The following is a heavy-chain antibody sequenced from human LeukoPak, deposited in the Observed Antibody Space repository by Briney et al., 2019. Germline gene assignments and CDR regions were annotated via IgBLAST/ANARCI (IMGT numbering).Heavy chain of an antibody. V-gene: IGHV4-4*07. J-gene: IGHJ3*01. D-gene: IGHD4-17*01. CDR1: GACISNYY. CDR3: AREAGDYGDYNGFDF. CDR2: IYSSGST. Sequence: RSSETLSLTCIVSGACISNYYWSWIRQPAGEGLEWIGRIYSSGSTNYTPSLKSRVTMSVDPSNNQFSLKLNSVTAADTAVYYCAREAGDYGDYNGFDFWGPGTMVTVSS.